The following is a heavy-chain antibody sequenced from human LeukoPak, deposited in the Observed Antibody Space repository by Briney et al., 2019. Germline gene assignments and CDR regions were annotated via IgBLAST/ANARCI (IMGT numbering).Heavy chain of an antibody. CDR1: GFTFSTYS. Sequence: KSGGSLRLSCAVSGFTFSTYSMNWVRQAPGKGLEWVSSISGSSSYTFYADSVRGRFTISRDNAKNSLYLQMNSLRAEDTAVYYCARSTTGGYSPSHWGQGTLVTVSS. V-gene: IGHV3-21*01. D-gene: IGHD5-12*01. CDR2: ISGSSSYT. J-gene: IGHJ4*02. CDR3: ARSTTGGYSPSH.